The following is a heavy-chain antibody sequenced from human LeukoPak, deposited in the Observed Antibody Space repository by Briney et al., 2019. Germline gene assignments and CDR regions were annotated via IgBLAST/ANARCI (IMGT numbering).Heavy chain of an antibody. J-gene: IGHJ4*02. CDR3: AKGGVTILPPSVY. CDR2: ISGSGAST. CDR1: GFTFSNYA. V-gene: IGHV3-23*01. Sequence: GGSLRLSCVASGFTFSNYAMSWVRQAPGMGLEWVSGISGSGASTYYADSVKGRFTISRDNSKNTLYLQMSSLRVEDTALHYCAKGGVTILPPSVYWGQGTLVTVSS. D-gene: IGHD3-9*01.